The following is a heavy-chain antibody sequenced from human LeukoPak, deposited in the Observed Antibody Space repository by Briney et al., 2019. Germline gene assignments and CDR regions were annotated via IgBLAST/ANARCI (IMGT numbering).Heavy chain of an antibody. CDR1: GFTFSSYS. CDR2: ISSSSSYI. D-gene: IGHD1-1*01. V-gene: IGHV3-21*01. CDR3: ASGYNWKDHFDY. Sequence: GGSLRLSCAASGFTFSSYSMNWVRQAPGKGLEWVSSISSSSSYIYYADSVKGRFTISRDNAKNSLYLRMNSLRAEDTAVYYCASGYNWKDHFDYWSQGTLVTVSS. J-gene: IGHJ4*02.